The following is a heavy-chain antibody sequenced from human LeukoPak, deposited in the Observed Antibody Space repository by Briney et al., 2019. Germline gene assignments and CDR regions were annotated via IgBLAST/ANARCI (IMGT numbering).Heavy chain of an antibody. CDR1: GDSVSTKSGA. J-gene: IGHJ6*02. V-gene: IGHV6-1*01. CDR3: AGDGGNYSNSYSFDV. D-gene: IGHD4-23*01. CDR2: TYYRSKWYY. Sequence: SQTLSLTCAISGDSVSTKSGAWRWIRQSPSRGLEWLGRTYYRSKWYYDYAESVRSRITISPDTPKNQFFLHLNSVTPEDTAVYYCAGDGGNYSNSYSFDVWGQGTTVAVSS.